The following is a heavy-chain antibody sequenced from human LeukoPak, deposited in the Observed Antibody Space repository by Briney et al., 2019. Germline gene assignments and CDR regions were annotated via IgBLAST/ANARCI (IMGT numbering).Heavy chain of an antibody. CDR3: ARVGYSSGWYFDY. D-gene: IGHD6-19*01. Sequence: GGSLRLSCAASGFTFSTYSMNWVRQAPGKGLEWGSSISSTSSYIYYADSVKGRFTISRDNAQKSLYLQMNSLRAEDTAVYYCARVGYSSGWYFDYWGQGTLVTVSS. CDR2: ISSTSSYI. J-gene: IGHJ4*02. CDR1: GFTFSTYS. V-gene: IGHV3-21*01.